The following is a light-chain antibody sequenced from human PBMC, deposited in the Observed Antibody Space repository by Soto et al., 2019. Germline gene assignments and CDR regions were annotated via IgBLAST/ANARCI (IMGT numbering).Light chain of an antibody. CDR2: SNN. CDR3: AAWDDSLNGWV. V-gene: IGLV1-44*01. Sequence: QSVLTQPPSASGTPGQRVTISCSGSSSSIGRNTVDWYQQLPATAPTLLVYSNNQRPSGVPDRFSGSKSGTSGSLAISGLQSEDEADYYCAAWDDSLNGWVFGGGTKLTVL. CDR1: SSSIGRNT. J-gene: IGLJ3*02.